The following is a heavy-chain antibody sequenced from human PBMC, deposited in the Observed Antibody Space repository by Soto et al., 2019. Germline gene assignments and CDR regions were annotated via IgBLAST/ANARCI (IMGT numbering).Heavy chain of an antibody. V-gene: IGHV3-23*01. D-gene: IGHD3-9*01. CDR2: ISGSGGST. CDR3: AKARLFRYFDWLLPHDY. CDR1: GFTFSSYA. J-gene: IGHJ4*02. Sequence: VQLLESGGGLVQPGGSLRLSCAASGFTFSSYAMSWVRQAPGKGREWVSAISGSGGSTYYADSVKGRFTISRDNSKNPLYLQTNSLTAEDTAVYYCAKARLFRYFDWLLPHDYWGQGTLVTVSS.